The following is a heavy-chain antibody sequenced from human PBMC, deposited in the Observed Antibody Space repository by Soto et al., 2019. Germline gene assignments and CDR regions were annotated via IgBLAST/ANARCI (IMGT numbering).Heavy chain of an antibody. CDR2: IYHSGST. V-gene: IGHV4-4*02. CDR1: GGSISSSNW. Sequence: QVQLQESGPGLVKPSGTLSLTCAVSGGSISSSNWWSWVRQPPGKGLEWIGEIYHSGSTTYNPSLKSRVTISVHKSKNQFSLKLSSVTAADTAVYYCASVRGGYYYAMDVWGQGTTVTVSS. J-gene: IGHJ6*02. D-gene: IGHD3-10*02. CDR3: ASVRGGYYYAMDV.